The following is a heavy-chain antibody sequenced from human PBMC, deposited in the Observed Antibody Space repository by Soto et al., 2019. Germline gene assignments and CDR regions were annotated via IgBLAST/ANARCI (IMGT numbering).Heavy chain of an antibody. D-gene: IGHD6-13*01. CDR1: GFTFTSST. CDR2: IVVGSGNT. J-gene: IGHJ4*02. Sequence: EASVKVSCKASGFTFTSSTVQWVRQARGQRLEWIGWIVVGSGNTNYAQKFQERVTITRDMSTSTAYMELSSLRSEDTAVYYCAAVKGSSWDPLDYWGQGTLVTVSS. CDR3: AAVKGSSWDPLDY. V-gene: IGHV1-58*01.